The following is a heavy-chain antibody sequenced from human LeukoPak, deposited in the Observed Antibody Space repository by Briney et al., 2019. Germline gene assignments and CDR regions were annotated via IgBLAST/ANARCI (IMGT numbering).Heavy chain of an antibody. J-gene: IGHJ5*02. CDR3: ARWQWLVLPYNWFDP. D-gene: IGHD6-19*01. V-gene: IGHV1-46*01. CDR1: GYTFTSYN. CDR2: INPSGGST. Sequence: ASVKVSCTASGYTFTSYNMHWVRQAPGPGLERMGIINPSGGSTSYAQKLQGRVTMTTDTSTSTAYMELRSLRSDDTAVYYCARWQWLVLPYNWFDPWGQGTLVTVSS.